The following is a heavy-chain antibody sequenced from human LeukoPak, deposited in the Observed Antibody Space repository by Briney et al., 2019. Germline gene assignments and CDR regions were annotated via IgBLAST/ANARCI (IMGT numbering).Heavy chain of an antibody. J-gene: IGHJ4*02. V-gene: IGHV3-23*01. CDR1: GFTFSSYV. CDR2: ISGGGGST. CDR3: AKDLSGSSNCYDY. D-gene: IGHD2-15*01. Sequence: PGGSLRLSCSASGFTFSSYVMTWVRQAPGKGLVWVSTISGGGGSTYYADSVKGRFTISRDNYKNTLYLQMNSLRAEDTAVYYCAKDLSGSSNCYDYWGQGTLVTVSS.